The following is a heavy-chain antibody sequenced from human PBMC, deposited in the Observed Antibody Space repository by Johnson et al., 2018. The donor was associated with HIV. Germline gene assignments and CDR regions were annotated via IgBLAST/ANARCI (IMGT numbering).Heavy chain of an antibody. D-gene: IGHD1-26*01. Sequence: VQLVESGGGLLQPGGSLRLSCAASGFTFDDYGMSWVRQAPGKGLEWVSYISSSGSTIYYADSVKGRFTISRDNAKNTLCLQMNSLRAEDTAVYYCARGVVGVLSNAFDIWGQGTMVIVSS. CDR3: ARGVVGVLSNAFDI. V-gene: IGHV3-48*04. CDR2: ISSSGSTI. CDR1: GFTFDDYG. J-gene: IGHJ3*02.